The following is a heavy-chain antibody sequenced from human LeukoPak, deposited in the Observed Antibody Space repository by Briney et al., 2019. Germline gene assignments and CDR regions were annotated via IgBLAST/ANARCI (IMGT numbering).Heavy chain of an antibody. CDR1: GFTFSSYS. CDR3: ARAYSSGWYGVDY. CDR2: ISSSSYI. V-gene: IGHV3-21*01. Sequence: GGSLRLSCAASGFTFSSYSMNWVRQAPGKGLEWVSSISSSSYIYYADSVKGRFTISRDNAKNSLYLQMNSLRAEDTAVYYCARAYSSGWYGVDYWGQGTLVTVSS. D-gene: IGHD6-19*01. J-gene: IGHJ4*02.